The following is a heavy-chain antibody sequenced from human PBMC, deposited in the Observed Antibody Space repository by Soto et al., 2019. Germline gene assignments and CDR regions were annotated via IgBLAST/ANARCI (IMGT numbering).Heavy chain of an antibody. CDR2: IYYSGST. CDR3: ARRMSYCSGGSCYSARWFDP. V-gene: IGHV4-39*01. J-gene: IGHJ5*02. D-gene: IGHD2-15*01. Sequence: SETLSLTCTVSGGSIGSSSYYWGWIRQPPGKGLEWIGSIYYSGSTYYNPSLKSRVTISVDTSKNQFSLKLSSVTAADTAVYYCARRMSYCSGGSCYSARWFDPWGQGTLVTVSS. CDR1: GGSIGSSSYY.